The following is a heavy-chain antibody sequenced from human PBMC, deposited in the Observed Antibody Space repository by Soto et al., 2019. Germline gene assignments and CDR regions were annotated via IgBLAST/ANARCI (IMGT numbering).Heavy chain of an antibody. Sequence: SETLSLTCTVSGGSISSSSYYWGWIRQPPGKGLEWIGSIYYSGSTYYNPSLKSRVTISVDTSKNQFSLKLSSVTAADTAVYYCARPRYSSSWYYYYYGMDVWGQGTTVTVSS. CDR2: IYYSGST. CDR3: ARPRYSSSWYYYYYGMDV. V-gene: IGHV4-39*01. J-gene: IGHJ6*02. D-gene: IGHD6-13*01. CDR1: GGSISSSSYY.